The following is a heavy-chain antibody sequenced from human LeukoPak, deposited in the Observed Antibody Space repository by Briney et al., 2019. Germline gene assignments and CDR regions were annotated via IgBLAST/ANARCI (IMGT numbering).Heavy chain of an antibody. J-gene: IGHJ6*02. Sequence: GGSLRLSCAASGFTFNRYWMHWVRQAPGKRLVWVSRISPDGNSATYADSVKGRLTISRDNAKNTLYLQMNSLRAEDSAVYYCVSLDGVYYYHMDVWGQGTTVIVSS. CDR3: VSLDGVYYYHMDV. D-gene: IGHD3/OR15-3a*01. CDR2: ISPDGNSA. V-gene: IGHV3-74*03. CDR1: GFTFNRYW.